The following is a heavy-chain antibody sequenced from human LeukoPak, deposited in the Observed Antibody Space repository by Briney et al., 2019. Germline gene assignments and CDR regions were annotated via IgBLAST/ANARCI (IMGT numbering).Heavy chain of an antibody. Sequence: TTSETLSLTCTVSGGSISSSSYYWGWIRQPPGKGLEWIGSIYYSGSTYYNPSLKSRVTISVDTSKNQFSLKLSSVTAADTAVYYCARELSGSYAIDYWGQGTLVTVSS. CDR3: ARELSGSYAIDY. CDR2: IYYSGST. CDR1: GGSISSSSYY. J-gene: IGHJ4*02. V-gene: IGHV4-39*07. D-gene: IGHD1-26*01.